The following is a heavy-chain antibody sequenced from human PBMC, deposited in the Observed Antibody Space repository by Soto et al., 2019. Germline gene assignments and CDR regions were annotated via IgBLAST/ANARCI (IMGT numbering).Heavy chain of an antibody. V-gene: IGHV3-23*01. J-gene: IGHJ6*02. CDR2: IGGSATNA. Sequence: GGSLRLSCAASGFTFSSYAMYWVRQAPGKGLEWVSGIGGSATNARYADSVKGRFTVSRDNSKNTVDLQMNSLRAEDTALYYCARPLSTVLYYSAMDVWGQGTTVTVSS. CDR1: GFTFSSYA. CDR3: ARPLSTVLYYSAMDV. D-gene: IGHD4-17*01.